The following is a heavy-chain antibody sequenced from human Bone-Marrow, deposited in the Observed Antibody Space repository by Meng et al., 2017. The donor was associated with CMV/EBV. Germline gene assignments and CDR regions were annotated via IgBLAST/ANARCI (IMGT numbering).Heavy chain of an antibody. CDR3: ARDKTTVTLYYYYYGMDV. D-gene: IGHD4-11*01. V-gene: IGHV1-8*03. J-gene: IGHJ6*01. CDR1: GYTFTSYD. CDR2: MNPNSGNT. Sequence: ASVKVSCKASGYTFTSYDINWVRQATGQGLEWMGWMNPNSGNTGYAQKFQGRVTITRNTSISTAYMELSSLRSEDTAVYYCARDKTTVTLYYYYYGMDVWGQGTTVTGSS.